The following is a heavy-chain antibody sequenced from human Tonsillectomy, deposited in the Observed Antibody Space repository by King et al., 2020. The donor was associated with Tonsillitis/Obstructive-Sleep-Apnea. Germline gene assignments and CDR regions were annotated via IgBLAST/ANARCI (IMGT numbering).Heavy chain of an antibody. V-gene: IGHV3-53*01. D-gene: IGHD1-1*01. CDR1: GFTVSSNY. CDR2: IYAVGTT. Sequence: VQLVESGGGLIQPGGSLRLSCAASGFTVSSNYMSWVRQAPGKGLEWVSVIYAVGTTYYADSVKGRFTISRDTSENTLYLQMNSLRAEDTAVYYCARDLLLEEAVWGQGPLVTVSS. CDR3: ARDLLLEEAV. J-gene: IGHJ4*02.